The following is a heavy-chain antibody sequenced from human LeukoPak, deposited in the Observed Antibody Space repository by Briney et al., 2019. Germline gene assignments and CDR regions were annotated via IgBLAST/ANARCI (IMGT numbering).Heavy chain of an antibody. D-gene: IGHD3-16*01. CDR1: GLTFSNYG. V-gene: IGHV3-30*02. J-gene: IGHJ3*02. CDR2: IRYDGRNK. Sequence: QPGGSLRLSCAAAGLTFSNYGMHWVRQAPGKGLQWVAYIRYDGRNKYSADSVKGRFTIYRDNSKSTLYLQMNSLRPEDTAVYYCARSVVYDYVSDAFDIWGQGTMVTVSS. CDR3: ARSVVYDYVSDAFDI.